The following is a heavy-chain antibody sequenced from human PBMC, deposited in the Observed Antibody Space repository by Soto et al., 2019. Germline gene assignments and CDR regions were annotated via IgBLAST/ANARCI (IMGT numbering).Heavy chain of an antibody. CDR3: AEEGCGGLYLAGWFDP. CDR1: GFTFSSYG. D-gene: IGHD6-19*01. V-gene: IGHV3-30*18. Sequence: QVQLVESGGGVVQPGRSLRLSCAASGFTFSSYGMHWVRQAPGKGLEWVAIISYDGSNKYYADSVKGRFTISRDNSNKTTYMPIESLEAGGTGFDYWAEEGCGGLYLAGWFDPWGQGTLVTVSS. J-gene: IGHJ5*02. CDR2: ISYDGSNK.